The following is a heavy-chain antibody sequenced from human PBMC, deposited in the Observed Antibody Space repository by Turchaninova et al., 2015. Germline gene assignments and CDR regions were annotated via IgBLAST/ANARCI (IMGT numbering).Heavy chain of an antibody. CDR3: ARLSGDLDGTDY. D-gene: IGHD7-27*01. J-gene: IGHJ4*02. Sequence: QVQLPESVPGLVKPSATLSRTCRVPAYSITPGYYWGWTREPPGKGGEWIGSMYHSGGTYYNPSLKSRVTILVDTYKNQFSLRLSSVTAADTAVYYCARLSGDLDGTDYWGQGTLVTVSS. V-gene: IGHV4-38-2*01. CDR2: MYHSGGT. CDR1: AYSITPGYY.